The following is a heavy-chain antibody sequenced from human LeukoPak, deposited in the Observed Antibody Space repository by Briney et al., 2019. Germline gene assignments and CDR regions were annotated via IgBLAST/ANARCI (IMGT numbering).Heavy chain of an antibody. D-gene: IGHD1-26*01. V-gene: IGHV4-61*02. J-gene: IGHJ5*02. CDR1: GGSISSGSYY. Sequence: SQTLSLTCTVSGGSISSGSYYWGWIRQPAGKGLEWIGRIYTSGSTNYNPSLKSRVTISVDTSKNQFSLKLASLTASDTAVYYCARRPIVGSTGFYFDPWGPGTLVTVSS. CDR2: IYTSGST. CDR3: ARRPIVGSTGFYFDP.